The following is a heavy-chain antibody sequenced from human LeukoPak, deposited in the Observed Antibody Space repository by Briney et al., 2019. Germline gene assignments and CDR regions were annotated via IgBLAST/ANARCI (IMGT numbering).Heavy chain of an antibody. CDR3: AREKGYCSSTSCYRKYWFDP. D-gene: IGHD2-2*02. CDR1: GYTFTGYY. CDR2: INPNSGGT. V-gene: IGHV1-2*02. Sequence: ASVKVSCKASGYTFTGYYMHWVRQAPGQGLEWMGWINPNSGGTNYAQKSQGRVTMTRDTSISTAYMELSRLRSDDTAVYYCAREKGYCSSTSCYRKYWFDPWGQGTLVTVSS. J-gene: IGHJ5*02.